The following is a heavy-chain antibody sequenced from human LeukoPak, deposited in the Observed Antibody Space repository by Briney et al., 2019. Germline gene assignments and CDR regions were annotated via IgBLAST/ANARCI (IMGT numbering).Heavy chain of an antibody. J-gene: IGHJ4*02. D-gene: IGHD4/OR15-4a*01. CDR3: ARDMELRHPPRGYYFDY. Sequence: GGSLRLSCAASRFTFSSYAMHWVRQAPGKGLEWVAVISYDGSNKYYADSVKGRFTISRDNSKNTLYLQMNSLRAEDTAVYYCARDMELRHPPRGYYFDYWGQGTLVTVSS. CDR2: ISYDGSNK. CDR1: RFTFSSYA. V-gene: IGHV3-30-3*01.